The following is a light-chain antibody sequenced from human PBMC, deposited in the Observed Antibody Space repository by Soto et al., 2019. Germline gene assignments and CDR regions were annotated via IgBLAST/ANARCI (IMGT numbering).Light chain of an antibody. Sequence: IQLTQSPSSLSASVGDSVTITCRASQDITSYLAWYQQKPGKAPNLLIYGASTLQSGVPSRFSGSGSGTDFTLPISSLQAEDFASYYCQQTRAYPSTFGGGTKVDIK. CDR3: QQTRAYPST. J-gene: IGKJ4*01. CDR1: QDITSY. CDR2: GAS. V-gene: IGKV1-9*01.